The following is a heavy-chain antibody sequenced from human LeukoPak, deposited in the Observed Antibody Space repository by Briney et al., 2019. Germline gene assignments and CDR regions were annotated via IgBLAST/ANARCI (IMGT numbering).Heavy chain of an antibody. CDR3: ARLGYCSGGSCSPPCG. V-gene: IGHV1-2*02. CDR1: GYTFTGYY. D-gene: IGHD2-15*01. J-gene: IGHJ4*02. CDR2: INPNSGGT. Sequence: ASVKVSCKASGYTFTGYYMHWVRQAPGQGLEWMGWINPNSGGTNYAQKFQGRVTMTRDTSISTAYMELSRLRSNDTAVYYCARLGYCSGGSCSPPCGWGQGTLVTVSS.